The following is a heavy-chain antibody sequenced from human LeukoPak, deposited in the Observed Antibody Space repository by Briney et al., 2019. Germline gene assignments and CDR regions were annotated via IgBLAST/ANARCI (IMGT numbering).Heavy chain of an antibody. V-gene: IGHV4-34*01. J-gene: IGHJ4*02. CDR3: AGGYSYGIHDY. CDR2: INHSGST. CDR1: GGSFSGYY. D-gene: IGHD5-18*01. Sequence: SETLSLTCAVYGGSFSGYYWSWIRQPPGKGLEWIGEINHSGSTNYNPSLKSRVNISVDTSKNQFSLKLSSVTAADTAVYYCAGGYSYGIHDYWGQGTLVTASS.